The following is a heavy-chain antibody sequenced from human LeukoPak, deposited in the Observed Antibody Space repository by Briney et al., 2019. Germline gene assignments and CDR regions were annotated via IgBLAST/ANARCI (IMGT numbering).Heavy chain of an antibody. D-gene: IGHD3-10*01. CDR2: IYYSGST. J-gene: IGHJ5*02. CDR1: GGSISSYY. CDR3: ARHGPYSYYSGSGKPTDIPANWFDP. Sequence: PSETLSLTCTVSGGSISSYYWSWIRQPPGKGLEWIGYIYYSGSTNYNPSLKSRVTISVDTSKNQFSLKLNSVTAADTAVYYCARHGPYSYYSGSGKPTDIPANWFDPWGQGSLVTVSS. V-gene: IGHV4-59*08.